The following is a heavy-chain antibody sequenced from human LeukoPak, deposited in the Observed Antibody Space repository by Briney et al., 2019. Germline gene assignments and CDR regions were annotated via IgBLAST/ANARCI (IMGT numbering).Heavy chain of an antibody. CDR1: GGSFSGYY. CDR2: INHSGST. D-gene: IGHD4-17*01. Sequence: SETLSLTCAVYGGSFSGYYWSWIRQPPGKGLEWIGEINHSGSTNYNPSLKSRVTISVDTSKNQFSLKPRYLTAADTAVYYCAREATVTTGDVDYWGQGTLVTVSS. V-gene: IGHV4-34*01. CDR3: AREATVTTGDVDY. J-gene: IGHJ4*02.